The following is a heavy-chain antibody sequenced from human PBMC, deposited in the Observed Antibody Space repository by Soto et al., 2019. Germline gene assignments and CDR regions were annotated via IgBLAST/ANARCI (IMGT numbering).Heavy chain of an antibody. D-gene: IGHD3-22*01. CDR1: GVSFSGYY. J-gene: IGHJ6*02. CDR3: ARRITMSDYYYGMDV. Sequence: SETLSLTCAVYGVSFSGYYWSWIRQPPGKGLEWIGEINHSGSTNYNPSLKSRVTISVDTSKNQFSLKLSSVTAADTAVYYCARRITMSDYYYGMDVWGQGTTVTVSS. V-gene: IGHV4-34*01. CDR2: INHSGST.